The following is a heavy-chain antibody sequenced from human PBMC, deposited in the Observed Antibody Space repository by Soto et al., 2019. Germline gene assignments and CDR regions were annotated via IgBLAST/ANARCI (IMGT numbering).Heavy chain of an antibody. J-gene: IGHJ4*02. CDR1: GFTFSGFD. V-gene: IGHV3-13*01. CDR2: IGTAGDT. D-gene: IGHD2-15*01. Sequence: LXLSCEASGFTFSGFDMHWVRQPTGKGLEWVSTIGTAGDTYYAVSVKGRFTISRDNAKNSLSLQMNSLRAGDTAVYFCARGQEVGAHFFDSWGQGTQVTGSS. CDR3: ARGQEVGAHFFDS.